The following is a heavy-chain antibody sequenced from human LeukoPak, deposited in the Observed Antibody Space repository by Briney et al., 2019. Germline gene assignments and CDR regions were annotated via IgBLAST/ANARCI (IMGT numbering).Heavy chain of an antibody. V-gene: IGHV4-39*07. Sequence: SETLSLTCTVSGGSISSSSYYWGWIRQPPGKGLEWIGSIYYSGSTYYNPSLKSRVTISVNTSKNQFSLKLSSVTAADTAVYYCERDYYDNRGDAFDIWGQGTMVTVSS. CDR1: GGSISSSSYY. D-gene: IGHD3-22*01. CDR3: ERDYYDNRGDAFDI. CDR2: IYYSGST. J-gene: IGHJ3*02.